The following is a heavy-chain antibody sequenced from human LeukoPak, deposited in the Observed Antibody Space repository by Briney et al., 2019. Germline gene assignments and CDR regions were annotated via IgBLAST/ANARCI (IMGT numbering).Heavy chain of an antibody. CDR1: GGSISSYY. CDR2: INHSGST. CDR3: AGLYSSSSAEGDY. D-gene: IGHD6-6*01. J-gene: IGHJ4*02. Sequence: SETLSLTCTVSGGSISSYYWSWIRQPPGKGLEWIGEINHSGSTNYNPSLKSRVTISVDTSKNQFSLKLSSVTAADTAVYYCAGLYSSSSAEGDYWGQGTLVTVSS. V-gene: IGHV4-34*01.